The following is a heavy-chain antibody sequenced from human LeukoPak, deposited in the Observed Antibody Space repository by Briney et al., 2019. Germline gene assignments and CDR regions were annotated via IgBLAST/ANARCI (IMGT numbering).Heavy chain of an antibody. CDR1: GGSISSSSYY. CDR2: IYYSGST. J-gene: IGHJ5*02. Sequence: PSETLSLTCTLSGGSISSSSYYWGWIRQPPGKGLEWIGTIYYSGSTYYNPSLKTRITISVDTSKNQFSLKLTSVTAADTAVYYCARLSLLLWFGELRYNWFDPWGQGTLVTVSS. V-gene: IGHV4-39*01. CDR3: ARLSLLLWFGELRYNWFDP. D-gene: IGHD3-10*01.